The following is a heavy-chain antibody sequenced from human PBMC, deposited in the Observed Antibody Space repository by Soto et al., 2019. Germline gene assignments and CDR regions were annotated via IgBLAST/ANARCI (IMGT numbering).Heavy chain of an antibody. J-gene: IGHJ5*02. CDR2: IYSSGGI. CDR1: GVSIIRGDYY. V-gene: IGHV4-30-4*01. CDR3: ARSVFP. Sequence: SETLSLTCTVSGVSIIRGDYYWTWIRQPPGKGLEWIGYIYSSGGIYYNPSLKSRVTISLDTSKNQFSLKLSSVTAADTAVYYCARSVFPWGQGTLVTVSS.